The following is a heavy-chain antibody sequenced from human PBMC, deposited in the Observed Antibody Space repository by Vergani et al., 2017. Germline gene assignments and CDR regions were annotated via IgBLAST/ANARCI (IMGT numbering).Heavy chain of an antibody. J-gene: IGHJ4*02. Sequence: EVQLVESGGGLVQPGRSLRLSCAASGFTFDDYAMHWVRQAPGKGLEWVSGINWNSDSIAYADSVKGRFTISRDNAKNSLYLQMNSLRAEDTALYYCARVGVVYYYDSSIIFDYWGQGTLVTVSS. CDR2: INWNSDSI. CDR1: GFTFDDYA. V-gene: IGHV3-9*01. D-gene: IGHD3-22*01. CDR3: ARVGVVYYYDSSIIFDY.